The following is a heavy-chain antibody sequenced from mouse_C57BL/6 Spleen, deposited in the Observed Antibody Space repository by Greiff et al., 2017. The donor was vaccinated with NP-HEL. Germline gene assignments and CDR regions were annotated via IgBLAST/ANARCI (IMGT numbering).Heavy chain of an antibody. Sequence: QVQLKQPGTELVKPGASVKLSCKASGYTFTSYWMHWVKQRPGQGLEWIGNINPSNGGTNYNEKFKSKATLTVDKSSSTAYMQLSSLTSEDSAVYYCASSSITTVVPYWYFDVWGTGTTVTVSS. J-gene: IGHJ1*03. CDR2: INPSNGGT. V-gene: IGHV1-53*01. CDR1: GYTFTSYW. CDR3: ASSSITTVVPYWYFDV. D-gene: IGHD1-1*01.